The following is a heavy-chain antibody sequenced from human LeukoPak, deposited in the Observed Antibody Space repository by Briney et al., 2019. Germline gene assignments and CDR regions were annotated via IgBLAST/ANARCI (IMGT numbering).Heavy chain of an antibody. CDR3: AREPRVAVAGECFDY. V-gene: IGHV1-2*06. CDR2: INPNSGGT. Sequence: ASVKVSSKASGYTFTGYYMHWVRQAPGQGLEWMGRINPNSGGTNYAQKFQGRVTMTRDTSISTAYMELSRLRSDDTAVYYCAREPRVAVAGECFDYWGQGTLVTVSS. J-gene: IGHJ4*02. CDR1: GYTFTGYY. D-gene: IGHD6-19*01.